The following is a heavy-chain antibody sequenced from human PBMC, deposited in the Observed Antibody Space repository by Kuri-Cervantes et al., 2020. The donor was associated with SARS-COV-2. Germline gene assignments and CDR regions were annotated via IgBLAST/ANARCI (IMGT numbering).Heavy chain of an antibody. D-gene: IGHD3-9*01. CDR3: TTPDYDILTGYYPYYYYYGMDV. CDR1: GFTFSSYA. Sequence: GESLKISCAASGFTFSSYAMSWVRQAPGKGLEWVSAISGSGGSTYYADSVKGRFTISRDNSKNTLYLQMNSLRAEDTAVYYCTTPDYDILTGYYPYYYYYGMDVWGQGTMVTVSS. J-gene: IGHJ6*02. V-gene: IGHV3-23*01. CDR2: ISGSGGST.